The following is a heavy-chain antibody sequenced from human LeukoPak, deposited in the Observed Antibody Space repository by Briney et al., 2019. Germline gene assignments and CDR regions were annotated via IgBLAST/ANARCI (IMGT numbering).Heavy chain of an antibody. Sequence: GASVKVSCKASGGTFSSYAISWVRQAPGQGLEWMGGIIPIFGTANYAQKFQGRVTITTDESTSTAYMELSSLRSEDTAVYYCARGPKKGYFDLPGYFDYWGRGTLVTVSS. CDR1: GGTFSSYA. CDR2: IIPIFGTA. CDR3: ARGPKKGYFDLPGYFDY. D-gene: IGHD3-9*01. V-gene: IGHV1-69*05. J-gene: IGHJ4*02.